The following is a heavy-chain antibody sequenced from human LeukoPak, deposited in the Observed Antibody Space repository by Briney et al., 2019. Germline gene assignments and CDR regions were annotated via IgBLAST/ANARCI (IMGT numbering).Heavy chain of an antibody. Sequence: GGSLRLSCAASGFTVSSNYMSWVRQAPGKGLEWVSVIYSDGSTYYADSVKGRFTISRDNSKNTLYLQMNSLRAEDTALYYCARTLLWFGELFDYWGQGTLVTVSS. CDR2: IYSDGST. D-gene: IGHD3-10*01. CDR1: GFTVSSNY. CDR3: ARTLLWFGELFDY. V-gene: IGHV3-66*01. J-gene: IGHJ4*02.